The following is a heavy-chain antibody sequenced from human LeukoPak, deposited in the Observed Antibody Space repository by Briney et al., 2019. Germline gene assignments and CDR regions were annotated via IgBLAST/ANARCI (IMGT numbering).Heavy chain of an antibody. CDR1: GFTVSSNY. J-gene: IGHJ5*02. Sequence: GGSLRLSCAASGFTVSSNYMSWVRQAPGKGLEWVSVIYSGGSTYYADSVKGRFTISRDNSKNTLYLQMNSLSAEDTAVYYCARDTSIAGGFDPWGQGTLVTVSS. V-gene: IGHV3-66*01. CDR3: ARDTSIAGGFDP. D-gene: IGHD6-13*01. CDR2: IYSGGST.